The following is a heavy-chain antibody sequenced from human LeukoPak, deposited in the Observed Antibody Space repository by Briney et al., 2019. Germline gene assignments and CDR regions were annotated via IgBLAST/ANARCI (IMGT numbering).Heavy chain of an antibody. D-gene: IGHD6-13*01. CDR3: AKGSRRAAAGNTPDY. CDR2: ISSSSTYM. Sequence: GGSLRLSCAASGFTFSSYSMNWVRQAPGKGLEWVSSISSSSTYMYYADSVKGRFTISRDNSKNTLYLQMTSLRAEDTAVYYCAKGSRRAAAGNTPDYWGQGTLVTVSS. V-gene: IGHV3-21*01. J-gene: IGHJ4*02. CDR1: GFTFSSYS.